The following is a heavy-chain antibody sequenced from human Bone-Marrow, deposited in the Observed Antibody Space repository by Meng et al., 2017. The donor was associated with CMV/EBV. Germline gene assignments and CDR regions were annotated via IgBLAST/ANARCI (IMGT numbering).Heavy chain of an antibody. CDR2: ISAYNGNT. CDR1: CDTFTSYG. D-gene: IGHD2-2*02. CDR3: ARDRYCSSTSCYMTHTSGMDV. V-gene: IGHV1-18*01. Sequence: ASVMVSCKASCDTFTSYGIIWVRQAPGQGLEWVGWISAYNGNTNYAQKLQGRVTMTTDTSTSTAYMELRSLRSDDTAVYYCARDRYCSSTSCYMTHTSGMDVWGQGTAVTVSS. J-gene: IGHJ6*02.